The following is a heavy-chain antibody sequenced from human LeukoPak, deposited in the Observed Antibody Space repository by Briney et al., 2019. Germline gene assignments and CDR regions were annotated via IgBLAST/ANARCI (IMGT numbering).Heavy chain of an antibody. Sequence: GGSLRLSCAASGFTFSSYWMSWVRQAPGKGLEWVANIKQDGSEKYYVDSVKGRFTISRDNAKNSLYLQMNSLRAEDTAVYYCARASDYDFWRGSAEKFDYWGQGTLVTVSS. CDR1: GFTFSSYW. D-gene: IGHD3-3*01. V-gene: IGHV3-7*01. J-gene: IGHJ4*02. CDR2: IKQDGSEK. CDR3: ARASDYDFWRGSAEKFDY.